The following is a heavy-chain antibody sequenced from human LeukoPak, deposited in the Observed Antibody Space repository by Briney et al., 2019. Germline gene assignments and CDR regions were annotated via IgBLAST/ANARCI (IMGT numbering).Heavy chain of an antibody. CDR1: GFTFDNYE. D-gene: IGHD1-26*01. J-gene: IGHJ3*02. V-gene: IGHV3-21*01. CDR2: ISSSGSYI. Sequence: GGSLRLSCAASGFTFDNYEMNWVRQAPGKGLEWVSSISSSGSYIYYADSVKGRFTISRDNAKNSLYLQMNSLRAEDTAVYYCARDGSYFAFDIWGQGTMVTVSS. CDR3: ARDGSYFAFDI.